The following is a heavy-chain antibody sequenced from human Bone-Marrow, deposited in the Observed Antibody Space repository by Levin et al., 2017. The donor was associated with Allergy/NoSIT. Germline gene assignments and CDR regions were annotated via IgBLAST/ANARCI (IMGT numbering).Heavy chain of an antibody. CDR3: AKSYYDYWSDPFYYYGMDV. D-gene: IGHD3-3*01. J-gene: IGHJ6*02. V-gene: IGHV5-51*01. CDR2: IHPRDSET. Sequence: GESLKISCKGFGYPFSSHWIGWVRQMPGKGLEWMGIIHPRDSETRYSPSFQGQVTISADKSLSTAYLQWDSLKASDTAKYYCAKSYYDYWSDPFYYYGMDVWGQGTTVTVSS. CDR1: GYPFSSHW.